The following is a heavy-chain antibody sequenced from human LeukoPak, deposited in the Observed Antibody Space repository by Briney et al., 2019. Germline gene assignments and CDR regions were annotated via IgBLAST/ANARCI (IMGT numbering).Heavy chain of an antibody. CDR1: GFTFSSYS. D-gene: IGHD1-7*01. Sequence: PGGSLRLSRAASGFTFSSYSIIWVRQAPGKGLEWVSSIDSSSSYIYYADSVKGRFTISRDNAKNSLFLQMNSLRVEDTAVYYCARPGITGTMGYGAFDIWGQGTRVTVSS. CDR2: IDSSSSYI. J-gene: IGHJ3*02. CDR3: ARPGITGTMGYGAFDI. V-gene: IGHV3-21*01.